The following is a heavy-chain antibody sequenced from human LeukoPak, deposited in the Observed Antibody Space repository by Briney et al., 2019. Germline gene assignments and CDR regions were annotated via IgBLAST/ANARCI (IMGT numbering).Heavy chain of an antibody. CDR3: AGGYYYYYYGMDV. CDR2: IYYSGST. J-gene: IGHJ6*02. CDR1: GGSISSSSYY. Sequence: SETLSLTCTVSGGSISSSSYYWGWIRQLPGKGLEWIGSIYYSGSTYYNPSLKSRVTISVDTSKNQFSLKLSSVTAADTAVYYCAGGYYYYYYGMDVWGQGTTVTVSS. D-gene: IGHD2-15*01. V-gene: IGHV4-39*01.